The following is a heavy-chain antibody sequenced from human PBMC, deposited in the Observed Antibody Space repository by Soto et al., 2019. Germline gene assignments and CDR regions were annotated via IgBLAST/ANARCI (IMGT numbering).Heavy chain of an antibody. CDR1: GFTFSNYG. J-gene: IGHJ5*02. V-gene: IGHV3-30*18. Sequence: QVQLVESGGGVVQPGRSLRLSCAASGFTFSNYGMHWVRQAPGKGLEWVAVISYDGSDKYYADSVKGRFTISREDSKNALYLQMNILRAEDTAVYYCAKTAGYDYVWGSSGLDPWGQGALVTVSS. CDR2: ISYDGSDK. D-gene: IGHD3-16*01. CDR3: AKTAGYDYVWGSSGLDP.